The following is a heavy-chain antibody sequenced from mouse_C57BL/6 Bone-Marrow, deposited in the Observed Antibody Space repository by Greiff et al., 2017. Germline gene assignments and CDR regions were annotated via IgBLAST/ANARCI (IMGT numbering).Heavy chain of an antibody. Sequence: QVQLQQPGAELVMPGASVKLSCKASGYTFTSYWMHWVKQRPGQGLEWIGEIDPSDSYTNYNQKFKGKSTLTVDKSSSTAYMQLSSLTSEDSAVYYCARSFSFYCSSWYFDVWGTGTTVTVSS. CDR3: ARSFSFYCSSWYFDV. J-gene: IGHJ1*03. D-gene: IGHD1-1*01. CDR2: IDPSDSYT. V-gene: IGHV1-69*01. CDR1: GYTFTSYW.